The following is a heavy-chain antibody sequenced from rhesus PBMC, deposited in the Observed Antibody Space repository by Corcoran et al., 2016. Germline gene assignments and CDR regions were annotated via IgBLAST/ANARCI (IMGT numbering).Heavy chain of an antibody. Sequence: QVQLQESGPGLVKPSETLSLTCAVSGYSISSGYYCGWIRQPPGKGLEYIGYISGSIVSTYDNPSLKSRVTISKDTAKNQFSLKLSSVTAADPAVYYCARTPGNRFDVWGPGVLVTVSS. CDR3: ARTPGNRFDV. V-gene: IGHV4-99*01. D-gene: IGHD2-39*01. CDR2: ISGSIVST. J-gene: IGHJ5-1*01. CDR1: GYSISSGYY.